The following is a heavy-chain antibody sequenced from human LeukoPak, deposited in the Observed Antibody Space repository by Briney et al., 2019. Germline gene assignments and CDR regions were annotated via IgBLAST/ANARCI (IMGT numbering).Heavy chain of an antibody. Sequence: PGGSLRLSCAASGFTVSSNYMSWVRQAPGKGLEWVSVIYSGGSTYYADSVKGRFTISRDNSKSTLYLQMNSLRAEDTAVYYCARETQYYFDYWGQGTLVTVSS. J-gene: IGHJ4*02. CDR3: ARETQYYFDY. CDR1: GFTVSSNY. V-gene: IGHV3-53*01. CDR2: IYSGGST.